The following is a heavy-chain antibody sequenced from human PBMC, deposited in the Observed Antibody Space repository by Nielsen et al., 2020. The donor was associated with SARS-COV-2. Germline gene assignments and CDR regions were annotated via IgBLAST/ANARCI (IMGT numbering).Heavy chain of an antibody. D-gene: IGHD1-26*01. CDR3: ARDQTSGSYKD. CDR2: INTNGGAT. J-gene: IGHJ4*02. CDR1: GYTFTSYY. V-gene: IGHV1-2*06. Sequence: ASVKVSCKASGYTFTSYYMHWVRQAPGQGLEWVGRINTNGGATNYAQSLQGRVTMTRDTSISTAYMELSRLTFDDTAVYYCARDQTSGSYKDWGQGTLVTVSS.